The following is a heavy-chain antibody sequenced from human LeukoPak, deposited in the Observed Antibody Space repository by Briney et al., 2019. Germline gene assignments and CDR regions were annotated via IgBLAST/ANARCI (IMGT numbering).Heavy chain of an antibody. J-gene: IGHJ4*02. CDR2: VSYDGSSK. CDR1: GFTFSNYA. V-gene: IGHV3-30-3*01. CDR3: VRSGDYGDDC. D-gene: IGHD4-17*01. Sequence: GGSLRLSCAASGFTFSNYAMHWVRQAPGKGLEWVTVVSYDGSSKYYADSVKGRFTISRDNSKNTLYLQMNSLRAEDTAVYYCVRSGDYGDDCWGQGTLVTVSS.